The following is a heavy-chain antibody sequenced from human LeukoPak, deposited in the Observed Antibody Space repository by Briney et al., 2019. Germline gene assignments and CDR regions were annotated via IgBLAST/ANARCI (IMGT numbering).Heavy chain of an antibody. Sequence: SETLSLTCAVSGGSISSGGYSWSWIRQPPGTGLEWIGYIYHSGSTYYNPSLKSRVTISVDRSKNQFSLKLSSVTAADTAVYYCARGAPHFDYWGQGTRVTVSS. CDR1: GGSISSGGYS. CDR2: IYHSGST. V-gene: IGHV4-30-2*01. J-gene: IGHJ4*02. CDR3: ARGAPHFDY.